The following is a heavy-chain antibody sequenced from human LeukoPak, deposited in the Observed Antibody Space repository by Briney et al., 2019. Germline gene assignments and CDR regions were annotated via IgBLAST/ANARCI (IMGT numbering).Heavy chain of an antibody. CDR1: GYTFTSYD. CDR3: ARDNGDTAMGGLGDY. Sequence: ASVKVSCKASGYTFTSYDINWVRQATGQGLEWMGIINPSGGSTSYAQKFQGRVTMTRDTSTSTVYMELSSLRSEDTAVYYCARDNGDTAMGGLGDYWGQGTLVTVSS. D-gene: IGHD5-18*01. V-gene: IGHV1-46*01. CDR2: INPSGGST. J-gene: IGHJ4*02.